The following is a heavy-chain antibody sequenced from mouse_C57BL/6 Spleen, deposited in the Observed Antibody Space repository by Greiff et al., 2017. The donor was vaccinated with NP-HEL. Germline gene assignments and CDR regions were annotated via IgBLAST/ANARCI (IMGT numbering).Heavy chain of an antibody. V-gene: IGHV5-17*01. J-gene: IGHJ4*01. CDR1: GFTFSDYG. CDR3: ARKEGGYGKGAMDY. CDR2: ISSGSSTI. D-gene: IGHD2-1*01. Sequence: VHLVESGGGLVKPGGSLKLSCAASGFTFSDYGMHWVRQAPEKGLEWVAYISSGSSTIYYADTVKGRFTISRDNAKNTLFLQMTSLRSEDTAMYYCARKEGGYGKGAMDYWGQGTSVTVSS.